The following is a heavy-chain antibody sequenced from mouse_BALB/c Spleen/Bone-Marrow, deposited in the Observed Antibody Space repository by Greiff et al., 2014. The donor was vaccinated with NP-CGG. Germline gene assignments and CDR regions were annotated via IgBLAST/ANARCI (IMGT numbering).Heavy chain of an antibody. CDR3: AREEYGNGFAY. CDR1: GYAFTSYN. Sequence: LVESGPELVKPGASVKVSCKASGYAFTSYNMYWVKQSHGKSLEWIGHVDPYNGGTSYNQNFKGKATLTVDKSSSTAYMHLNSLTSEDSAVYYCAREEYGNGFAYWGQGTLVTVSA. D-gene: IGHD2-10*02. V-gene: IGHV1S135*01. CDR2: VDPYNGGT. J-gene: IGHJ3*01.